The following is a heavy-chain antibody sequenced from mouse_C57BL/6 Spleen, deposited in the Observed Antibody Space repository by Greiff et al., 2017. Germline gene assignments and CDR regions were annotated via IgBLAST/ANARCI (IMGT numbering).Heavy chain of an antibody. J-gene: IGHJ2*01. D-gene: IGHD4-1*01. CDR1: GFTFSNYW. V-gene: IGHV6-3*01. CDR2: IRLKSDNYAT. Sequence: EVQVVESGGGLVQPGGSMKLSCVASGFTFSNYWMNWVRQSPEKGLEWVAQIRLKSDNYATHYAESVKGRFTISRDDSKSSVYLQMNNLRAEDTGIYYCTGGTGLYYFDYWGQGTTLTVSS. CDR3: TGGTGLYYFDY.